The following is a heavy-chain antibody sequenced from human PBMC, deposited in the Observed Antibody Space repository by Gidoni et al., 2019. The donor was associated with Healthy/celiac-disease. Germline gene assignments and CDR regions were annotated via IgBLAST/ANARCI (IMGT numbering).Heavy chain of an antibody. V-gene: IGHV3-30-3*01. CDR1: GFTFSSYA. J-gene: IGHJ5*02. D-gene: IGHD3-3*01. CDR3: ARAPIFGVVIIREPAFDP. CDR2: ISYDGSNK. Sequence: QVQLVESGGGVVQPGRSLRLPCAASGFTFSSYAMHWVRQAPGKGLEWVAVISYDGSNKSYADSVKGRFTISRDNSKNTLYLQMNSLRAEDTAVYYCARAPIFGVVIIREPAFDPWGQGTLVTVSS.